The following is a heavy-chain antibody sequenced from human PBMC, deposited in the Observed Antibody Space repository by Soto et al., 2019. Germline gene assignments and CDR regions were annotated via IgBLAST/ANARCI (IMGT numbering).Heavy chain of an antibody. CDR3: AMDLYGGSSRFDY. V-gene: IGHV3-30*03. CDR1: GFTCSNNG. D-gene: IGHD2-15*01. CDR2: ISSDGSKK. J-gene: IGHJ4*02. Sequence: QVQLVESGGGVVQPGRSLRLSCVASGFTCSNNGIHWVRQAPGKGLEWVAVISSDGSKKYYADSVKGRFTISRDNSKNTLYLQMNSLRAEDTVVYYCAMDLYGGSSRFDYWGQGTLVTVSS.